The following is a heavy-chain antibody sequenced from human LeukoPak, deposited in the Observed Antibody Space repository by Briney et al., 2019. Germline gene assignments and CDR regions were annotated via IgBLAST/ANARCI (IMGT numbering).Heavy chain of an antibody. Sequence: SVKVSCMASGGTFISYAISWVRQAPGQGIEWMGTNIHTVGIANYAQKVRGRVTIAADKFTSTAYMELSSLRSEDTAVYYCARDGEMATVYYDYWGQGTLVTVSS. D-gene: IGHD5-24*01. CDR2: NIHTVGIA. J-gene: IGHJ4*02. CDR3: ARDGEMATVYYDY. V-gene: IGHV1-69*04. CDR1: GGTFISYA.